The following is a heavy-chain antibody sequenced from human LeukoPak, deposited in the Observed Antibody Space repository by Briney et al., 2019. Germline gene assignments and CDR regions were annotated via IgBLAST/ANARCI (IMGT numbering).Heavy chain of an antibody. V-gene: IGHV1-69*01. CDR3: ARGPIVVVIPYYFDF. Sequence: SVTVSCKASGGTFSSYAISWVRQAPGQGLEWMGGIIPIFGTANYAQKFQGRVTISADESTSTAYMELSSLRSEDTAVYYCARGPIVVVIPYYFDFWGQGTLVTVSS. CDR2: IIPIFGTA. J-gene: IGHJ4*02. D-gene: IGHD3-22*01. CDR1: GGTFSSYA.